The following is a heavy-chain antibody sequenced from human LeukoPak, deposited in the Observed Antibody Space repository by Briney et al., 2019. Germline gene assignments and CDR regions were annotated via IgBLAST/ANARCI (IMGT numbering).Heavy chain of an antibody. D-gene: IGHD3-3*01. CDR3: ARTEVTIFGAVTTYGPFDY. CDR2: ISYDGSNK. CDR1: GFTFSSYA. V-gene: IGHV3-30*04. Sequence: GGSLRLSCAASGFTFSSYAMHWVRQAPGKGLEWVAVISYDGSNKYYADSVKGRFTISRDNSKNTLYLQMNSLRAEDTAVYYCARTEVTIFGAVTTYGPFDYWGQGTLVTVSS. J-gene: IGHJ4*02.